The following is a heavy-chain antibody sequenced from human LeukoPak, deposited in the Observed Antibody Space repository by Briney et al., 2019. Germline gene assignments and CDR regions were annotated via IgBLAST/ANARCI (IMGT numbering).Heavy chain of an antibody. CDR1: GXSISSYY. CDR3: ARDLGGSGNDY. J-gene: IGHJ4*02. V-gene: IGHV4-59*01. Sequence: SETLSLTCTVSGXSISSYYWNWIRQPPGKGLEWIGFIYYSGSTNYNPSLKSRVTISVDTSKNQFSLKLSSVTAADTAVYYCARDLGGSGNDYWGQGTLVTVSS. D-gene: IGHD3-16*01. CDR2: IYYSGST.